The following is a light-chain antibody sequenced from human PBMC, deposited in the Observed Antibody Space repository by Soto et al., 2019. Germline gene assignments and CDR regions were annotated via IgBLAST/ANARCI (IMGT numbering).Light chain of an antibody. V-gene: IGKV1-33*01. CDR2: DAS. CDR1: QGISSS. Sequence: DIQLTQSPSFLSASVGDRVTITCRASQGISSSLAWYQQKPGKAPKLLIYDASNLETGVPSRFSGSGSGTDFAVTISSLQPEDFATYSCQQYYNLPITFGQGTRLEIK. J-gene: IGKJ5*01. CDR3: QQYYNLPIT.